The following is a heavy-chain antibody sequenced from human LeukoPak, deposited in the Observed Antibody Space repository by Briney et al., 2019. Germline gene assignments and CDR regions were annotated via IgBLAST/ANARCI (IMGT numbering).Heavy chain of an antibody. D-gene: IGHD3-10*01. CDR2: ISSSSSYI. CDR1: GFTVSSNY. V-gene: IGHV3-21*01. CDR3: ARDRLIGGRFGELSN. Sequence: GGSLRLSCAASGFTVSSNYMSWVRQAPGKGLEWVSSISSSSSYIYYADSVKGRFTISRDNAKNSLYLQMNGLRAEDTAVYYCARDRLIGGRFGELSNWGQGSLVTVSS. J-gene: IGHJ4*02.